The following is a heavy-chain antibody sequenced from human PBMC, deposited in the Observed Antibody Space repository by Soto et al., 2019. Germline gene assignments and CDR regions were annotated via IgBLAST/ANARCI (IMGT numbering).Heavy chain of an antibody. V-gene: IGHV1-69*12. Sequence: QVQLVQSGAEVKKPGSSVKVSCKASGGTFSSYAISWVRQAPGQGLEWMGGIIPIFGTANYAQKFQGRVTITADESTGAAYMALSSLRSEDTAVYYGARGTGPTSNWFDPWGQGPLVTVSS. CDR2: IIPIFGTA. D-gene: IGHD1-7*01. J-gene: IGHJ5*02. CDR1: GGTFSSYA. CDR3: ARGTGPTSNWFDP.